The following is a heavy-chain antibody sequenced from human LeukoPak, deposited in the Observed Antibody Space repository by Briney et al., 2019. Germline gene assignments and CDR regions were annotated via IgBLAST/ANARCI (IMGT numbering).Heavy chain of an antibody. CDR3: ARDLSSSSRYNYYYGMDV. Sequence: GASVKVSCKASGYTFTGYYMHWVRQAPGQGLEWMGWINPNSGGTNYAQKFQGRVTMTGDTSITTAYMELRSLRSDDTAVYYCARDLSSSSRYNYYYGMDVWGQGTTVIVSS. CDR2: INPNSGGT. V-gene: IGHV1-2*02. CDR1: GYTFTGYY. J-gene: IGHJ6*02. D-gene: IGHD6-6*01.